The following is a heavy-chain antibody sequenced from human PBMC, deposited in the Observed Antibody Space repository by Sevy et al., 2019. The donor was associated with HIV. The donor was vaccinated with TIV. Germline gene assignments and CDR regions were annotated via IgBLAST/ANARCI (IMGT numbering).Heavy chain of an antibody. D-gene: IGHD3-22*01. Sequence: GGSLRLSCAASGFTFSSYNMNWVRQAPGKGLEWISSITGDSSYMYDADSVKGRFTISRDNAKNSLYLHMNGLRAEDTAEYYCARERPTLNYHASSGYNYYFDSWGQGTLVTVSS. CDR1: GFTFSSYN. CDR3: ARERPTLNYHASSGYNYYFDS. V-gene: IGHV3-21*01. J-gene: IGHJ4*02. CDR2: ITGDSSYM.